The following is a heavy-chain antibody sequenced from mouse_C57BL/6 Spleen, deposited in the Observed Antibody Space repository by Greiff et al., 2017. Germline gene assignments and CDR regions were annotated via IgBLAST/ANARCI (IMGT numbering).Heavy chain of an antibody. Sequence: EVQLQQSGPELVKPGASVKISCKASGYTFTDYYMNWVKQSHGKSLEWIGDINPNNGGTSYNQKFKGKATLTVDKSSSTAYMELRSLTSEDSAVYYCASGVYYDYDDYYAMDYWGQGTSVTVSS. CDR2: INPNNGGT. D-gene: IGHD2-4*01. V-gene: IGHV1-26*01. J-gene: IGHJ4*01. CDR3: ASGVYYDYDDYYAMDY. CDR1: GYTFTDYY.